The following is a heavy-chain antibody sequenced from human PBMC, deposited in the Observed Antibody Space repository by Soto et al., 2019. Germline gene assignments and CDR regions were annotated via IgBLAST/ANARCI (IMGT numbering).Heavy chain of an antibody. CDR2: IYYSGST. J-gene: IGHJ6*02. CDR3: ARANYGSGSYFYYYYGMDV. D-gene: IGHD3-10*01. Sequence: SETLSLTCTVSGGSISSYYWSWIRQPPGKGLEWIGYIYYSGSTNYNPSLKSRVTISVDTSKNQFSLKLSSVTAADTAVYYCARANYGSGSYFYYYYGMDVWGQGTTVTVSS. CDR1: GGSISSYY. V-gene: IGHV4-59*01.